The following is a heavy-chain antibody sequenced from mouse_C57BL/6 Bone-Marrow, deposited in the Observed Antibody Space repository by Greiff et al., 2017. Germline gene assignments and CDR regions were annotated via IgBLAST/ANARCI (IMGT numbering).Heavy chain of an antibody. CDR2: IHPNSGST. CDR1: GYTFTSYW. D-gene: IGHD1-1*01. CDR3: ARGGSSLVAY. V-gene: IGHV1-64*01. J-gene: IGHJ3*01. Sequence: QVQLQQPGAELVKPGASVKLSCKASGYTFTSYWMHWVKQRPGQGLEWIGMIHPNSGSTNYNEKFKRKATLTVDKSASTAYTQLSSLTSEDSAVYYCARGGSSLVAYWGQGTLVTVSA.